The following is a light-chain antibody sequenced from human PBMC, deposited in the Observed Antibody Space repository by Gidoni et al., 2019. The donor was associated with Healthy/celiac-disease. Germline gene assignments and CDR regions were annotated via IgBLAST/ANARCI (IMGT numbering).Light chain of an antibody. CDR2: GNS. CDR1: SSNIGAGYA. V-gene: IGLV1-40*01. CDR3: QYYDSSLSGSV. Sequence: QSVLTQPPSVSGAPGQRVTISCTGSSSNIGAGYAVHWYQQLPGTAPKLLSYGNSNRPSGVPDRVSGSKSGTSASLAITGLQAEDEADCYCQYYDSSLSGSVFGGGTKLTVL. J-gene: IGLJ2*01.